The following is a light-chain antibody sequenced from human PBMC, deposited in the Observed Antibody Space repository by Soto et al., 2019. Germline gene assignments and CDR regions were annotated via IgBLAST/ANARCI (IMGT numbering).Light chain of an antibody. Sequence: DIVMTQTPLSLSVTPGQPASISCKSSQSLLHSDGKTYFYWYLQKPGQPPQLLIYEVYNRFSGRPDRFSGSGSGTDFTLKISRVEAEDVGISYCQQRSDSPLTFXGGTKLDIK. CDR1: QSLLHSDGKTY. J-gene: IGKJ4*01. V-gene: IGKV2D-29*01. CDR3: QQRSDSPLT. CDR2: EVY.